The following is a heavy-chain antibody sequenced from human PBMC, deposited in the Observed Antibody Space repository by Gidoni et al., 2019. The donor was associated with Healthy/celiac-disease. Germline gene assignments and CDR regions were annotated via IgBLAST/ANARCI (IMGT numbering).Heavy chain of an antibody. D-gene: IGHD3-22*01. CDR2: ISWNSGSI. CDR3: AKDIYYYDSSGRFDY. J-gene: IGHJ4*02. Sequence: EVQLVESGGGLVQPGRSLRLSCAASGFTFDDYAMHWVRQAPGKGLEWVACISWNSGSIGYADSVKGRFTISRDNAKNSLYLQMNSLRAEDTALYYCAKDIYYYDSSGRFDYWGQGTLVTVSS. CDR1: GFTFDDYA. V-gene: IGHV3-9*01.